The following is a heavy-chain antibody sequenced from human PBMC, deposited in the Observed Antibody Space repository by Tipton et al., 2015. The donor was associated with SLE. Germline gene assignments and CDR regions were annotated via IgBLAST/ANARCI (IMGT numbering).Heavy chain of an antibody. D-gene: IGHD3-22*01. J-gene: IGHJ4*02. CDR3: ARHSSGFYY. CDR1: GGSFSGYY. V-gene: IGHV4-34*01. CDR2: INHSGST. Sequence: TLSLTCAVYGGSFSGYYWSWIRQPPGKGLEWIGEINHSGSTNYNPSLKSRVTISVDTSKNQFSLKLSSVTAADTAVYYCARHSSGFYYWGQGTLVTVSS.